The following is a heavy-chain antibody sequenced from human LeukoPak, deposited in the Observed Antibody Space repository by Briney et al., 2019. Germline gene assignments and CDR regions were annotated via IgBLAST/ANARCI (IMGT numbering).Heavy chain of an antibody. D-gene: IGHD5-18*01. CDR3: AKGPDTAMAYYYYYMDV. J-gene: IGHJ6*03. V-gene: IGHV3-23*01. CDR1: GFTFSSYG. Sequence: GGSLRLSCAASGFTFSSYGMSWVRQAPGKGLEWVSAISGSGGSTYYADSVKGRFTISRDNSKNTLYLQMNSLRAEDTAVYYCAKGPDTAMAYYYYYMDVWGKGTTVTISS. CDR2: ISGSGGST.